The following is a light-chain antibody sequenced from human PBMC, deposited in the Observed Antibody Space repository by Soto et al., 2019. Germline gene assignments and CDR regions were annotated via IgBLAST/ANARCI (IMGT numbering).Light chain of an antibody. CDR2: GAS. CDR3: QQYGNSPPT. J-gene: IGKJ4*01. V-gene: IGKV3-20*01. Sequence: EIVLTQSPGTLSLSPGERATLFCRASQSLSSSYLAWYQQRPGQAPRLLIYGASSRATGIPERFSGSGSATDFTLTISRLEPEDFAVYHCQQYGNSPPTFGGGTKVEI. CDR1: QSLSSSY.